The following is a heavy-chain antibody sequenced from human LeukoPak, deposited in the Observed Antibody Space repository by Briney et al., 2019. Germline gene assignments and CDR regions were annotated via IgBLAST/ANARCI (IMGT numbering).Heavy chain of an antibody. D-gene: IGHD1-26*01. Sequence: ASVKVSCKASGYTFTGYYMHWVRQAPGQGLEWMGWINPNSGGTNYAQKFQGRVTMTRDTSISTAYMELSRLRSDDTAVYYCARDNSVGDTAWWFDPWGQGTLVTVSS. CDR2: INPNSGGT. CDR3: ARDNSVGDTAWWFDP. V-gene: IGHV1-2*02. CDR1: GYTFTGYY. J-gene: IGHJ5*02.